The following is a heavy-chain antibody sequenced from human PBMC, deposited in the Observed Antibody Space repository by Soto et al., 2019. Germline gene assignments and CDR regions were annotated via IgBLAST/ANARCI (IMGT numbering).Heavy chain of an antibody. CDR2: ISAYNGNT. CDR1: GYTFTSFG. CDR3: ARDSGNLGNWAYFFDY. J-gene: IGHJ4*02. D-gene: IGHD7-27*01. Sequence: QGQLVQSGAEVKKPGASVKVSCKASGYTFTSFGISWVRQAPGQGLEWMGWISAYNGNTNYAQKVQGRVTMTTDTSTSTAYMELMSLRSDDTAVYYCARDSGNLGNWAYFFDYWGQGTLVTVSS. V-gene: IGHV1-18*01.